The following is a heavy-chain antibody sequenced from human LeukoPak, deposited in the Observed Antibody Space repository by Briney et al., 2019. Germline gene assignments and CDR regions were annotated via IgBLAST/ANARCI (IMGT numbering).Heavy chain of an antibody. CDR3: ARGPITIYGIYMDV. CDR1: GGPFTGYY. CDR2: INHSGTI. V-gene: IGHV4-34*01. Sequence: PSETLSLTCVVHGGPFTGYYWTWIRQPPGKGLEFIGEINHSGTINYNSSLRRRVTISVDTSKNQFSLRLNSVTDADTAVYFCARGPITIYGIYMDVWGEGTTVTASS. J-gene: IGHJ6*03. D-gene: IGHD3-9*01.